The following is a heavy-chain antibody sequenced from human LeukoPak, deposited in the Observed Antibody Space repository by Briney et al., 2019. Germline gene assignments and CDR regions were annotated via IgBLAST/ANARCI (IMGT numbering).Heavy chain of an antibody. D-gene: IGHD4-17*01. V-gene: IGHV4-59*08. CDR2: VYYSGST. Sequence: PSETLPLTCTVSGGSISSYYWSWIRQPPAKGLEWIGYVYYSGSTNYNPSLKSRVTISVDTSKNQFSLKLSSVTAADTAVYYCARRFAVNPRYAFDIWGPGTMVTVSS. J-gene: IGHJ3*02. CDR1: GGSISSYY. CDR3: ARRFAVNPRYAFDI.